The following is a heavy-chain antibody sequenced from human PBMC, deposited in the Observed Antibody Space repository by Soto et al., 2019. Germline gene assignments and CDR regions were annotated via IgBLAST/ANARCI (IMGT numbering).Heavy chain of an antibody. D-gene: IGHD2-2*03. CDR2: VSDSSGSI. CDR3: ARDHGYCSSTSCYLPADYYYGMDV. Sequence: GGSLRLSCAASGFTFSSSAMNWVRQAPGKGLEWVSAVSDSSGSIFYADSVKGRFTISRDNAKNSLYLQMSSLRDEDTAVYYCARDHGYCSSTSCYLPADYYYGMDVWGQGTTVTVSS. CDR1: GFTFSSSA. V-gene: IGHV3-48*02. J-gene: IGHJ6*02.